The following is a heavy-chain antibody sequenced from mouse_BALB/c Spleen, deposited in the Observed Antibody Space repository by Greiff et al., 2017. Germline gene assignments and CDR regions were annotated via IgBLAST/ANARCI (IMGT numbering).Heavy chain of an antibody. D-gene: IGHD1-1*01. Sequence: VQLQQSGPSLVQPSQSLSITCTVSGFSLTSYGVHWVRQSPGKGLEWLGVIWRGGSTDYNAAFMSRLSITKDNSKSQVFFKMNSLQADDTAIYYCVPKGGNYGSSYYAMDYWGQGTSVTVSS. J-gene: IGHJ4*01. CDR3: VPKGGNYGSSYYAMDY. CDR1: GFSLTSYG. CDR2: IWRGGST. V-gene: IGHV2-5-1*01.